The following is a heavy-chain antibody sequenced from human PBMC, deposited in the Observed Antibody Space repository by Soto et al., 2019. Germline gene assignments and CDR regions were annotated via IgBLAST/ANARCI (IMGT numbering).Heavy chain of an antibody. V-gene: IGHV1-18*01. CDR3: ARDHGGGYSGYDSFDS. J-gene: IGHJ4*02. CDR2: ISGYDDNT. D-gene: IGHD5-12*01. CDR1: GYSFTNSG. Sequence: ASVKVSCKASGYSFTNSGISWMRQAPGQRLEWMGWISGYDDNTIYAQNLQGRVTMTTDTSTSTFYMELRSLTSDDTAVYYCARDHGGGYSGYDSFDSWGQGTQVTVSS.